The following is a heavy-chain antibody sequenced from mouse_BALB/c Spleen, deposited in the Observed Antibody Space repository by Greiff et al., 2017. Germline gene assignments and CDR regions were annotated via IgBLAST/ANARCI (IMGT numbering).Heavy chain of an antibody. CDR3: ARIRGMVTTKYAMDY. V-gene: IGHV5-6*01. CDR1: GFTFSSYG. D-gene: IGHD2-10*02. CDR2: ISSGGSYT. J-gene: IGHJ4*01. Sequence: EVKLMESGGDLVKPGGSLKLSCAASGFTFSSYGMSWVRQTPDKRLEWVATISSGGSYTYYPDSVKGRFTISRDNAKNTLYLQMSSLKSEDTVMYDCARIRGMVTTKYAMDYWGQGTSVTVSS.